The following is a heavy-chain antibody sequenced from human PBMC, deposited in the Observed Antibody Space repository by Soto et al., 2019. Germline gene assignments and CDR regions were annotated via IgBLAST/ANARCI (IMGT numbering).Heavy chain of an antibody. CDR3: AGRTYG. CDR1: GFDVSSNY. D-gene: IGHD4-17*01. Sequence: EVQLVESGGGLVQPGGSLRLSCAASGFDVSSNYMSWVRQAPGKGLEWVSLIYSGGTTYYADSVKGQFTISRHSSKNTLYLQMNSLRVEDTAVYYCAGRTYGWGQGTMVTVSA. CDR2: IYSGGTT. J-gene: IGHJ3*01. V-gene: IGHV3-53*04.